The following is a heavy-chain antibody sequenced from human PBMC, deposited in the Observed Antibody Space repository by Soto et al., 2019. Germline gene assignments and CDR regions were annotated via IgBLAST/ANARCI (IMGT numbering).Heavy chain of an antibody. V-gene: IGHV1-18*01. J-gene: IGHJ6*02. CDR3: ARSGGYDSTYYYYYYGMDV. CDR1: GYTFTSYG. D-gene: IGHD5-12*01. Sequence: ASVKVSCKASGYTFTSYGISWVRQAPGQGLEWMGWISAYNGNTNYAQKLQGRVTMTTDTSTSTAYMELRSLRSDDTAVYYCARSGGYDSTYYYYYYGMDVWGQGTTVTVSS. CDR2: ISAYNGNT.